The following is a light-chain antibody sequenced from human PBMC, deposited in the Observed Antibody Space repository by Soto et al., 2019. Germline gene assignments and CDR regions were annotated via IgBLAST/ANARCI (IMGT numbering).Light chain of an antibody. Sequence: QSVLTQPPSASGTPGQRVTISCSGSSSDIGTSTVNWYQQLPGTAPKLLIYSNDQRPSGVPDRFSASKSGTSASLAISGLQSEDEADYYCAAWDDSLNCWVFGGGTKLTVL. J-gene: IGLJ3*02. CDR2: SND. CDR3: AAWDDSLNCWV. CDR1: SSDIGTST. V-gene: IGLV1-44*01.